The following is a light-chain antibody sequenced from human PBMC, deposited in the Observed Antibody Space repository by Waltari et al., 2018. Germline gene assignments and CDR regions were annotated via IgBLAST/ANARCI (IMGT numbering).Light chain of an antibody. Sequence: SYELTQPPAVSVSPGQTARITCSGSALPRKHAYWYHQKSGQVPLLVIYEDNRRPSGIPERFSGSSSGTKATLTITGAQADDEGDYYCYSTDSGGDHQGVFGGGTRLTVL. CDR3: YSTDSGGDHQGV. CDR2: EDN. J-gene: IGLJ3*02. CDR1: ALPRKH. V-gene: IGLV3-10*01.